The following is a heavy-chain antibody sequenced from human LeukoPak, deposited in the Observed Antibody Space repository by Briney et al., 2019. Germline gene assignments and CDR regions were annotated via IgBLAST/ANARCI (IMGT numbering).Heavy chain of an antibody. CDR3: AREWRGSSSWYARY. V-gene: IGHV3-74*01. Sequence: PGGSLRLSCAASGFTSSSYWMHWVRQAPGKGLVWVSRINSDGSSTSYADSVKGRFTISRDNAKNTLYLQMNSLRAEDTAVYYCAREWRGSSSWYARYWGQGTLVTVSS. J-gene: IGHJ4*02. CDR1: GFTSSSYW. CDR2: INSDGSST. D-gene: IGHD6-13*01.